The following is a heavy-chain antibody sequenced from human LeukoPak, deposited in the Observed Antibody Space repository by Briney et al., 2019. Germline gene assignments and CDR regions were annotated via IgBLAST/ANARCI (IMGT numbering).Heavy chain of an antibody. D-gene: IGHD6-19*01. CDR1: GGTFSSYA. Sequence: SVKVSCKASGGTFSSYAISWVRQAPGQGLEWMGRIIPIFGTANYAQKLQGRVTITTDESTSTAYMEQSSLRSEDTAVYYCARASIAVAGTHWFDPWGQGTLVTVSS. J-gene: IGHJ5*02. CDR3: ARASIAVAGTHWFDP. V-gene: IGHV1-69*05. CDR2: IIPIFGTA.